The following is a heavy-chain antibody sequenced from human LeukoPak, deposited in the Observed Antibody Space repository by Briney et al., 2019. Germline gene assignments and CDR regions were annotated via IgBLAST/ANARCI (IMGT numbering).Heavy chain of an antibody. CDR2: IYYSGST. V-gene: IGHV4-59*08. CDR1: GGSISSYY. D-gene: IGHD3-9*01. Sequence: SETLSLTCTVSGGSISSYYWSWIRQPPGKGLEWIGYIYYSGSTNYNPSLKSRVTISVDTSKNQFSLKLSSVTAADTAVYYCARHWHDIDYYYYGMDVWGQGTTVTVSS. J-gene: IGHJ6*02. CDR3: ARHWHDIDYYYYGMDV.